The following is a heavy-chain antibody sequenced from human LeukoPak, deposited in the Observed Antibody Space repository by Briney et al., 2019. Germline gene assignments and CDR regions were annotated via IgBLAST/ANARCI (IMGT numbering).Heavy chain of an antibody. J-gene: IGHJ5*02. V-gene: IGHV1-69*10. D-gene: IGHD2-15*01. CDR1: GGTFISYA. CDR3: ARDDYCSGGSCYGWFDP. Sequence: SVKVSCKASGGTFISYAISWVGQAPGKGGEWMGRIIPRLGIANYAQKFQGRVTIPADKSTRTAYMELRSLRSEDTAVHYCARDDYCSGGSCYGWFDPWGQGTLVTVSS. CDR2: IIPRLGIA.